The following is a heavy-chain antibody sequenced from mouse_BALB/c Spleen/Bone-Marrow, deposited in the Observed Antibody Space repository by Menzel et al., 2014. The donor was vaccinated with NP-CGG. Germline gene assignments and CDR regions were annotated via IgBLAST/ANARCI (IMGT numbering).Heavy chain of an antibody. D-gene: IGHD2-14*01. CDR3: ARYRYDYYAMDY. J-gene: IGHJ4*01. CDR1: GFNIKDTY. Sequence: VQLQHSGAELVKPGASVKLSCTASGFNIKDTYMHWVKQRPEQGLEWIGRIDPANGNTKYDPKFQGKATITADTSSNTAYLQLSSLTSEDTAVYYCARYRYDYYAMDYWGQGTSVTVSS. V-gene: IGHV14-3*02. CDR2: IDPANGNT.